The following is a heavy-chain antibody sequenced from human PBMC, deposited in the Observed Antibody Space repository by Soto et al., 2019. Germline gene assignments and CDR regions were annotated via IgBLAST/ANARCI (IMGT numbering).Heavy chain of an antibody. CDR2: INHSGST. Sequence: SETLSLTCAVYGGSFSGYYWSWIRQPPGKGLEWIGEINHSGSTNYNPSLKSRVTISVDTSKNQFSLKLSSVTAADTAVYYCARGHPYVRGVIGLDWFDPWGQGTLVTVSS. J-gene: IGHJ5*02. V-gene: IGHV4-34*01. CDR3: ARGHPYVRGVIGLDWFDP. CDR1: GGSFSGYY. D-gene: IGHD3-10*02.